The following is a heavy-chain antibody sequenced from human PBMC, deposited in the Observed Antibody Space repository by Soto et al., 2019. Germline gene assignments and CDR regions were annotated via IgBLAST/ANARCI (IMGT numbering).Heavy chain of an antibody. D-gene: IGHD2-15*01. Sequence: EVQLVESGGGLVQPGGSLRLSCAASGFTFSSYSMNWVRQAPGKGLEWVSYISSSSSTIYYADSVKGRFTISRDNAKNSLYLQMNSLRAEDTAVYYFARDKGSSPLDYWGQGTLVTVSS. CDR3: ARDKGSSPLDY. CDR1: GFTFSSYS. CDR2: ISSSSSTI. J-gene: IGHJ4*02. V-gene: IGHV3-48*01.